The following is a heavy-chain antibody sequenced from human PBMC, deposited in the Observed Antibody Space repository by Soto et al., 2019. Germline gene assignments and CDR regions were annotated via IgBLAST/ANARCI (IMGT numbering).Heavy chain of an antibody. D-gene: IGHD2-21*02. CDR2: IWYDGSNK. J-gene: IGHJ3*02. CDR1: GFTFSSYG. Sequence: QVQLVESGGGVVQPGRSLRLSCAASGFTFSSYGMHWVRQAPGKGLEWVAVIWYDGSNKYYADSVKGRFTISRDNSKNTLYLQMNRLRAEDTAVYYCARDTPIVVVTPTRPYDAFDIWGQGTMVTVSS. CDR3: ARDTPIVVVTPTRPYDAFDI. V-gene: IGHV3-33*01.